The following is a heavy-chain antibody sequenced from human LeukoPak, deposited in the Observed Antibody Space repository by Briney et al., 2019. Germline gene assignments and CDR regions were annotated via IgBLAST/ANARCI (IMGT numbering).Heavy chain of an antibody. CDR3: VKDVASIAEYHFHY. Sequence: GGSLRLSCAASGFTFSTFAMIWVRQAPGKGLEWVSYISSSSSTIYYADSLKGRFTISRDNAKNSLYLQMNNLRAEDTAVYYCVKDVASIAEYHFHYWGQGTLVTVSS. D-gene: IGHD6-13*01. V-gene: IGHV3-48*04. CDR2: ISSSSSTI. J-gene: IGHJ4*02. CDR1: GFTFSTFA.